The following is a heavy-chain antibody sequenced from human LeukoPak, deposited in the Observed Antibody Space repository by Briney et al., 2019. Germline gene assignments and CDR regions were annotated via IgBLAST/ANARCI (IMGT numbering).Heavy chain of an antibody. V-gene: IGHV4-59*01. CDR3: AREGIGGYFEY. J-gene: IGHJ4*02. CDR1: GGSISTYY. D-gene: IGHD3-10*01. CDR2: VYYSGST. Sequence: AASLSLTCTVSGGSISTYYWSWVRQPPGKGLEWIGFVYYSGSTHYTPPLKSRVTISIYTSKNQFYMSLSAVTAADTDVYYCAREGIGGYFEYWGQGTLVTVSS.